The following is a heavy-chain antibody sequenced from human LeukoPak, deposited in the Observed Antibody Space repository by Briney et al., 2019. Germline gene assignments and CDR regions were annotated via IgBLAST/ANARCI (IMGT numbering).Heavy chain of an antibody. V-gene: IGHV6-1*01. D-gene: IGHD5-12*01. CDR1: GDSVSSNSVA. CDR2: TYYRSKWYY. Sequence: SQTLSLTCAISGDSVSSNSVAWNWVRQSPSRGLEWLGRTYYRSKWYYDFAVYVKSRVTINPDTSKNQFSLQLNSVTPEDTAVYYCARGATAYFDYWGQGALVTVSS. J-gene: IGHJ4*02. CDR3: ARGATAYFDY.